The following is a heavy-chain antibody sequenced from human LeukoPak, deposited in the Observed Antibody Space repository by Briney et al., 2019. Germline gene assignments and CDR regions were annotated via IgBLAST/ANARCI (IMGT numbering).Heavy chain of an antibody. CDR1: GFTFSDYY. CDR3: ARVARSSLYYFDY. Sequence: GGSLRLSCAASGFTFSDYYMSWIRQAPGKGLEWVSYISSSGSTIYYADSVKGRFTISRDNAKNSLYLQMNSLRAEDTAVYYCARVARSSLYYFDYWGQGTLVTVSS. CDR2: ISSSGSTI. J-gene: IGHJ4*02. V-gene: IGHV3-11*01.